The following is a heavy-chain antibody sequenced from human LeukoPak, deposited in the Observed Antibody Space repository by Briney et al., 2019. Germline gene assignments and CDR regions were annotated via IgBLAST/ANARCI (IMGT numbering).Heavy chain of an antibody. CDR2: IYYSGST. Sequence: PSETLSLTCTVSGGSISNYYWSWIRQPPGKGLEWIGYIYYSGSTNYNPSLKSRVTISVDTSKNQFSLKLSSVTAADTAVYYCARVPILRYFDWSRGYYYYYYMDVWGKGTTVTVSS. D-gene: IGHD3-9*01. CDR3: ARVPILRYFDWSRGYYYYYYMDV. V-gene: IGHV4-59*01. J-gene: IGHJ6*03. CDR1: GGSISNYY.